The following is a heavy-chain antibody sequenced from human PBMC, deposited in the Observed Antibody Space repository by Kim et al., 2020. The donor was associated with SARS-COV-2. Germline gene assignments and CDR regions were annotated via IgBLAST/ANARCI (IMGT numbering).Heavy chain of an antibody. J-gene: IGHJ4*02. V-gene: IGHV3-23*01. D-gene: IGHD5-12*01. CDR3: AKLHIMATIET. Sequence: GGSLRLSCAASGFTFSSYAMTWVRQAPGKGLEWVSTISGSGGSTYYADSVKGRFTISRDNSKNTLYLQMNSLRAEDTAIFYCAKLHIMATIETWGQGTLVTVSS. CDR2: ISGSGGST. CDR1: GFTFSSYA.